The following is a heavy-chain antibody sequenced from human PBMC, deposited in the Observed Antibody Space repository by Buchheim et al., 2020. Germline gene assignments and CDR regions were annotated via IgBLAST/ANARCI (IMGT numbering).Heavy chain of an antibody. CDR2: ISRSSSTI. D-gene: IGHD1-26*01. CDR3: ARDQVRGAVPNWFDP. J-gene: IGHJ5*02. V-gene: IGHV3-48*01. CDR1: GFTFSSYS. Sequence: EVQLVESGGGLVQPGGSLRLSCAASGFTFSSYSMNWVRQAPGKGLEWVSYISRSSSTIYYADSVKGRFTISRDNAKNSLYLQMNSLRAEDTAVYYCARDQVRGAVPNWFDPWGQGTL.